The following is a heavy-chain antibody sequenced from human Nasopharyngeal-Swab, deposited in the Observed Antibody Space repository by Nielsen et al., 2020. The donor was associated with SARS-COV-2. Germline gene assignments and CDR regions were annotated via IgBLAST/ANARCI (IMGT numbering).Heavy chain of an antibody. CDR2: IGTAGDT. D-gene: IGHD2-2*02. CDR3: ARALYCSSTSCYTPYYYYYYMAI. Sequence: GGSLRLSCAASGFTFSSYDMHWVRQATGKGLEWVSAIGTAGDTYYPGSVKGRFTISRENAKNSLYLQMNSLRAEDTAVYYCARALYCSSTSCYTPYYYYYYMAIWGKGTTLTVSS. V-gene: IGHV3-13*01. CDR1: GFTFSSYD. J-gene: IGHJ6*03.